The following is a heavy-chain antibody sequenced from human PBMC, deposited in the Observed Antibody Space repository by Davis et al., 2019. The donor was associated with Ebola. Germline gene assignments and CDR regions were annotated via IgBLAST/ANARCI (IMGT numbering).Heavy chain of an antibody. V-gene: IGHV3-23*01. CDR3: AKADWEQQLGGIDY. Sequence: PGGSLRLSCAASGFTFSSYAMSWVRQAPGKGLEWVSAISGSGGSTYYADSVKGRFTISRDNSKNRLYLQMNSVRAEDKAVYYCAKADWEQQLGGIDYWGQGSLVTGAS. CDR1: GFTFSSYA. CDR2: ISGSGGST. D-gene: IGHD6-13*01. J-gene: IGHJ4*02.